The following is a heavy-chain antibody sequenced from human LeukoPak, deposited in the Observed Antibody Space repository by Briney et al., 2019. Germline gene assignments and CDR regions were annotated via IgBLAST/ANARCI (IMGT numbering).Heavy chain of an antibody. J-gene: IGHJ4*02. Sequence: GGSLRLSCAASGFTSSSYAMSWVRQAPGKGLEWVSGISGSGGNTYYADSVKGRFTISRDNAKNSLYLQMNSLRAEDTAVYYCAKDGDTTTVTGGYFDYWGQGTLVTVSS. CDR2: ISGSGGNT. CDR1: GFTSSSYA. V-gene: IGHV3-23*01. CDR3: AKDGDTTTVTGGYFDY. D-gene: IGHD4-17*01.